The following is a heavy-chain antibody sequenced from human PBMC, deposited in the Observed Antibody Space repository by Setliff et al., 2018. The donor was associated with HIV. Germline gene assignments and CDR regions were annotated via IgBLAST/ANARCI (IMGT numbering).Heavy chain of an antibody. CDR1: GFTVSTYY. V-gene: IGHV3-23*01. CDR2: ISGGGSGT. J-gene: IGHJ4*01. CDR3: AKDGISGGSYPPYYFDY. Sequence: GGSLRLSCAASGFTVSTYYMSWVRQAPGKGLEWVSVISGGGSGTFYADSVKGRFTISRDNSKNTLYLQMNRLRVDDTAVYYCAKDGISGGSYPPYYFDYWGHGTLVTVSS. D-gene: IGHD2-15*01.